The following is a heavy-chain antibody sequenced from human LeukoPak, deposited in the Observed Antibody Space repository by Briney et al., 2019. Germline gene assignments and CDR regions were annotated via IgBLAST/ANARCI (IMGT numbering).Heavy chain of an antibody. CDR1: GYSFTTHW. CDR2: IFPGDSDT. J-gene: IGHJ6*03. V-gene: IGHV5-51*01. CDR3: ARLLSSGGSGRHYMDV. Sequence: GESLKISCKGSGYSFTTHWLGWVRQLPGKGLEWMGLIFPGDSDTRYSPSFQGQVTISADKSISTAYLQWSSLKASDTAMYYCARLLSSGGSGRHYMDVWGKGTTVTISS. D-gene: IGHD3-10*01.